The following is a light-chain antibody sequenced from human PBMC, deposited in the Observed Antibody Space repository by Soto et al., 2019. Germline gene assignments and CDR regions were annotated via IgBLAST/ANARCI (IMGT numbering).Light chain of an antibody. V-gene: IGKV3-15*01. J-gene: IGKJ1*01. CDR3: QQYNNWPWT. CDR1: QSVSSN. CDR2: GVF. Sequence: EIVMTQSPATLSVSPGERATLSCRTSQSVSSNLAWYQQKPGQAHRLLIYGVFTRATGIPARFSGSGSGTEFTLTISSLQSEDFAVYCCQQYNNWPWTFGQGTKVEMK.